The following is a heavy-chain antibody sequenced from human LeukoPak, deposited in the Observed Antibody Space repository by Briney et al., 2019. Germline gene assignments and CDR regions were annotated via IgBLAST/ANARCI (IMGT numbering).Heavy chain of an antibody. J-gene: IGHJ4*02. V-gene: IGHV3-21*01. CDR2: ISSSSSYI. Sequence: GGSLRLSCAASGFTFSSYSMNWVRQAPGKGLEWVSSISSSSSYIYYADSVKGRFTISRDNAQNSLFLQMDSLRAEDTAVYYCARWDLMVANGGFDYWGQGALVTVSS. D-gene: IGHD4-23*01. CDR1: GFTFSSYS. CDR3: ARWDLMVANGGFDY.